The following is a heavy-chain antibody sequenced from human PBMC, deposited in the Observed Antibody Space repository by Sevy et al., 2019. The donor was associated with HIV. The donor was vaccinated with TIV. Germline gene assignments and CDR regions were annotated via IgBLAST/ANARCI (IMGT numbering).Heavy chain of an antibody. J-gene: IGHJ4*02. V-gene: IGHV4-59*12. CDR2: IFYSGST. CDR3: ATISQQLVGFFDY. CDR1: GGSISSYY. D-gene: IGHD6-6*01. Sequence: SETLSLTCTVSGGSISSYYWSWIRQPPGKGLEWIGYIFYSGSTYYNPSLKRRVTISVDTPKNQFSLKLTSVTAADTAVYYCATISQQLVGFFDYWGQGTLVTVSS.